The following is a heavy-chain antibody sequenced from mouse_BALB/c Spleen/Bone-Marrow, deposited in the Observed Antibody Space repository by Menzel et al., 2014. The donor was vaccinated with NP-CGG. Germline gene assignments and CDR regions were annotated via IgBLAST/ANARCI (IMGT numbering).Heavy chain of an antibody. CDR2: IDPDDSIT. J-gene: IGHJ2*01. Sequence: VKLMESGAELVRPGASVKLSRKASGYTFTSFWMNWVKQRPDQALEWVGRIDPDDSITHYNRIFKDKAILTVDKSSSTAYKQLSSLTSEDSAVYYCSRGLLGQDYWGQGTTLTVSS. V-gene: IGHV1-74*01. D-gene: IGHD1-2*01. CDR3: SRGLLGQDY. CDR1: GYTFTSFW.